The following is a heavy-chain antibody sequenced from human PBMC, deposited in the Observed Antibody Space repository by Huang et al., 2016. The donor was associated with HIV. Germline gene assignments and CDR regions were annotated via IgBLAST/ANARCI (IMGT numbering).Heavy chain of an antibody. CDR1: TFTFGAYW. J-gene: IGHJ6*02. V-gene: IGHV3-7*03. Sequence: VESGGRLVQPGGSIRLSCVGCTFTFGAYWMSWVRQTPGNGLEWVANIRQDESEKYYVDCVKGRFNISRDNAKKVLFLEMNNVTVEDTATYYCATKTGAMDIWGQGTTVTVS. D-gene: IGHD1-7*01. CDR2: IRQDESEK. CDR3: ATKTGAMDI.